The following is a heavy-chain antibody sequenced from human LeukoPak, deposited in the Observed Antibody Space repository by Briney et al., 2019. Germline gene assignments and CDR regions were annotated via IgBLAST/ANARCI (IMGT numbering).Heavy chain of an antibody. CDR3: ARGSGLYGMDV. D-gene: IGHD3-10*01. J-gene: IGHJ6*02. CDR1: GFTFSSYW. Sequence: PGGSLRLSCAASGFTFSSYWMHWVRQAPGKGLVWVSRINSDGSITSYADSEKGRFTISRDNAKNSLYLQMNSLRAEDTAVYYCARGSGLYGMDVWGQGTTVTVSS. V-gene: IGHV3-74*01. CDR2: INSDGSIT.